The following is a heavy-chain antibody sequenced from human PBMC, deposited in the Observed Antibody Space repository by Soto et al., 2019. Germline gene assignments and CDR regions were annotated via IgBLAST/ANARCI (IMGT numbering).Heavy chain of an antibody. CDR1: GYTFTDYY. V-gene: IGHV1-2*02. D-gene: IGHD6-6*01. Sequence: QVQLVQSGAEVKKPGASVKVSCKTSGYTFTDYYIHWVRQAPGQGLECMGWINPKSGDTNYAQRFQGRVTMTRDTSIRTAYMEVSRLRSDDTAVYYCARSVSFITPRPDYWGQGTLVTVSS. CDR2: INPKSGDT. CDR3: ARSVSFITPRPDY. J-gene: IGHJ4*02.